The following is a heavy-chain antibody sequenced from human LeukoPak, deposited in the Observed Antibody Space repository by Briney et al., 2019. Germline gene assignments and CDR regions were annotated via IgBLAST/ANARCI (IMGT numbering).Heavy chain of an antibody. J-gene: IGHJ3*02. D-gene: IGHD6-19*01. CDR2: MLPMLGIP. CDR1: GDTFSSNT. Sequence: WASVKVSCKASGDTFSSNTISWVRQAPGQGLEWMGGMLPMLGIPSYAQQLQGRVTITVDESTPTAYMELSSLISDDTAVYYCATRSGWPDNDAFDIWGQGTMVTVSS. V-gene: IGHV1-69*13. CDR3: ATRSGWPDNDAFDI.